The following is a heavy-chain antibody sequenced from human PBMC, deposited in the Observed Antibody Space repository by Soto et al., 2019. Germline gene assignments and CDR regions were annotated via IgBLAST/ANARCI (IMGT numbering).Heavy chain of an antibody. V-gene: IGHV4-39*01. CDR3: ARHPSDFWFDP. CDR2: IYYSGST. Sequence: SETLSLTCTVSGGSISSSDYYWGWIRQPPGKGLEWIGSIYYSGSTYYNPSLKSRVTISVDTSKNQFSLKLSSVTAADTAVYYCARHPSDFWFDPWGQGTLVTVSS. J-gene: IGHJ5*02. D-gene: IGHD2-21*02. CDR1: GGSISSSDYY.